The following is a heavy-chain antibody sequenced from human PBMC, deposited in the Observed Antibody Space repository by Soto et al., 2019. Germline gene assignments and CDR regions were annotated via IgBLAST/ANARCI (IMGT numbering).Heavy chain of an antibody. V-gene: IGHV3-23*01. CDR1: GFTFTNYA. D-gene: IGHD1-26*01. CDR2: ISGSGSST. J-gene: IGHJ6*02. Sequence: EVQLLESGGGLVQPGGSLRLCCAASGFTFTNYAMSWVRQAPGKGLEWVSAISGSGSSTYYADSVKGRFTISRDNSENTLFLQMNSLRPEDTAVYYCAYFTALNYYYGMDVWGQGTTVTVSS. CDR3: AYFTALNYYYGMDV.